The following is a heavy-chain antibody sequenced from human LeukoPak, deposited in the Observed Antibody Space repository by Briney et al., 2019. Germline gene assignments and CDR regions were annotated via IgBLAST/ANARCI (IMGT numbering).Heavy chain of an antibody. Sequence: RASETLSLTCTVSGGSISSYYWSWIRQPAGKGLEWIGRIYTSGSTNYNPSLKSRVTMSVDTSKNQFSLKLSSVTAADTAVYYCARDPGGSYSLNWFDPWGQGTLVTVSS. J-gene: IGHJ5*02. CDR3: ARDPGGSYSLNWFDP. CDR2: IYTSGST. CDR1: GGSISSYY. V-gene: IGHV4-4*07. D-gene: IGHD1-26*01.